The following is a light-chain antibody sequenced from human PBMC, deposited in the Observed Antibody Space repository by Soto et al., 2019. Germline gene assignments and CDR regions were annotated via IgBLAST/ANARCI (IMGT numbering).Light chain of an antibody. CDR1: SGSIASNY. J-gene: IGLJ3*02. CDR2: EDN. Sequence: NFMLTQPHSVSESPGKTVIISCTRSSGSIASNYVQWYQQRPGSSPTTVIYEDNQRPSGVPDRFSGSIDSSSNSASLTISGLETEDEADYYCQSYDATNQVFGAGTKVTVL. CDR3: QSYDATNQV. V-gene: IGLV6-57*01.